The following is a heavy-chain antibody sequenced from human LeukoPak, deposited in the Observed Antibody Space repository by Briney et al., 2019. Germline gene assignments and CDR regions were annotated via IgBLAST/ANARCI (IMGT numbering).Heavy chain of an antibody. CDR2: ISAYNGNI. CDR1: GYTFTDFG. D-gene: IGHD3-22*01. V-gene: IGHV1-18*04. Sequence: GASVKVSCKASGYTFTDFGISWVQQAPGQGLEWMGWISAYNGNINYAQKLQGRVTMTTDTSTSTAYMELRSLRSDDTAVYYCARVPAPGGDYYDSSGYYLYYYGMDVWGQGTTVTVSS. CDR3: ARVPAPGGDYYDSSGYYLYYYGMDV. J-gene: IGHJ6*02.